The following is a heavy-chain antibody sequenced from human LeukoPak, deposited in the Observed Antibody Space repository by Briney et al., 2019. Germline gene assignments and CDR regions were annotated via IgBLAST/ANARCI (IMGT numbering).Heavy chain of an antibody. Sequence: GGSLRLSCAASGFTVSTNYMSWVRQAPGKGLEWVSLIYRDGSTYYADSVEGRCTISRDKSQNTLYLKINSLRAEDTAMYYCAGFVSSQYGGPRLEYWGQGTLVIVSS. CDR3: AGFVSSQYGGPRLEY. CDR2: IYRDGST. J-gene: IGHJ4*02. D-gene: IGHD4/OR15-4a*01. V-gene: IGHV3-53*01. CDR1: GFTVSTNY.